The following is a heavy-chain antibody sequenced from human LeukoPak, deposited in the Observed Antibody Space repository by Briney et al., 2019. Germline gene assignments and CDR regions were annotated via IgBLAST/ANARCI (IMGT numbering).Heavy chain of an antibody. CDR1: GYTFTSYG. J-gene: IGHJ3*02. V-gene: IGHV1-18*01. Sequence: ASVKVSCKASGYTFTSYGISWVRQAPGQGLEWMGWISAYNGNTNYAQKLQGRVTMTTDTSTSTAYMELRSLRSEDTAVYYCAYEKYYDFWSGANAFDIWGQGTMVTVSS. D-gene: IGHD3-3*01. CDR3: AYEKYYDFWSGANAFDI. CDR2: ISAYNGNT.